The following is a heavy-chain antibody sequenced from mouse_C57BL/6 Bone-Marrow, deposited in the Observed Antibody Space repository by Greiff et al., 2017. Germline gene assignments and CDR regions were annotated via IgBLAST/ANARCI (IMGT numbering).Heavy chain of an antibody. J-gene: IGHJ4*01. Sequence: EVQLQQSGPELVKPGASVKISCKASGYTFTDYYMNWVKQSHGKSLEWIGDINPNNGGTSYNQKFKGKATLTVDKSSSTAYMELRSLTSEDSAVYYCARRPVVAPMDYWCQGTSVTVSS. CDR3: ARRPVVAPMDY. V-gene: IGHV1-26*01. CDR2: INPNNGGT. D-gene: IGHD1-1*01. CDR1: GYTFTDYY.